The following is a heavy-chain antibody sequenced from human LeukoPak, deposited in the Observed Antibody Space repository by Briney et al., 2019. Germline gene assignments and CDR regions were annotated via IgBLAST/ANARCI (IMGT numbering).Heavy chain of an antibody. J-gene: IGHJ3*02. CDR2: INHSGST. V-gene: IGHV4-34*01. CDR1: GGSFSGYY. CDR3: ARDQGPIDAFDI. Sequence: SETLSLTCAVYGGSFSGYYWSWIRQPPGKGLEWIGEINHSGSTNYNPSLKSRVTISVDTSKNQFSLKLSSVTAADTAVYYCARDQGPIDAFDIWGQGTMVTVSS.